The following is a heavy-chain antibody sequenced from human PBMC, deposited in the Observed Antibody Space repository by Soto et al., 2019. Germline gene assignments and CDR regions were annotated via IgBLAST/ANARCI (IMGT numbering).Heavy chain of an antibody. CDR2: ISGGGDTT. Sequence: EVQLLESGGGLVQPGGSLRLSCAASGFTFNNYAMTWVRQDPGKGLEWVSAISGGGDTTSYADSVKGRFPVSRDGSKNTLYLQMSSLRAEDTALYYCAKGRGGSGSLTPRVDFWGQGTLVTVSS. D-gene: IGHD3-10*01. V-gene: IGHV3-23*01. CDR3: AKGRGGSGSLTPRVDF. J-gene: IGHJ4*02. CDR1: GFTFNNYA.